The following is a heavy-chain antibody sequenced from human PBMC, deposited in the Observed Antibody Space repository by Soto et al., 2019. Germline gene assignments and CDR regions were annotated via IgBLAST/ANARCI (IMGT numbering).Heavy chain of an antibody. D-gene: IGHD4-17*01. V-gene: IGHV3-9*01. Sequence: PGGPLRLSCAASGFTFDDYAMHWVRQAPGKGLEWVSGISWNSGSIGYADSVKGRFTISRDNAKNSLYLQMNSLRAEDTALYYCAKDGLYYGDYGSLDYWGQGTLVTVSS. J-gene: IGHJ4*02. CDR3: AKDGLYYGDYGSLDY. CDR1: GFTFDDYA. CDR2: ISWNSGSI.